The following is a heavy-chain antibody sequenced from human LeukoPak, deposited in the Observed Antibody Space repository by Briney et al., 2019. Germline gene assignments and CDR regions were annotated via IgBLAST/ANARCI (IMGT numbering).Heavy chain of an antibody. CDR2: ISSSSSTI. Sequence: PGGSLRLSCAASRFTFSTYSMNWVRQAPGKGLEWVSYISSSSSTIYYADSVKGRFTISRDNAKNSLYLQMNSLRDEDTAVYYCARGDTEAVAATLVFDCWGQGTLVTVSS. J-gene: IGHJ4*02. CDR1: RFTFSTYS. D-gene: IGHD6-19*01. V-gene: IGHV3-48*02. CDR3: ARGDTEAVAATLVFDC.